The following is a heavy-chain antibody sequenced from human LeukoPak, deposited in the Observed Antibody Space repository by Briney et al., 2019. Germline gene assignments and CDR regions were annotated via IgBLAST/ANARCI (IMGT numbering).Heavy chain of an antibody. CDR2: MNPNSGNT. CDR1: GYTFTSYD. D-gene: IGHD3-10*01. CDR3: ARVGRYYYGSGSYYAY. J-gene: IGHJ4*02. V-gene: IGHV1-8*03. Sequence: ASVKVSCKASGYTFTSYDINWVRQATGQGLEWMGWMNPNSGNTGYAQKFQGRVTITRNTSISTAYMELSSLRSEDTAVYYCARVGRYYYGSGSYYAYWGQGTLVTVSS.